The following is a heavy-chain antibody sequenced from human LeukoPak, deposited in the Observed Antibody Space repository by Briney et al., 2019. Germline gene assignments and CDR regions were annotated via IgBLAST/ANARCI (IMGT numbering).Heavy chain of an antibody. CDR2: ISSNGGST. CDR3: VNGPTNRGRDY. D-gene: IGHD7-27*01. CDR1: GFTFSSFA. J-gene: IGHJ4*02. Sequence: GGSLRLSCSASGFTFSSFAMHWVRQAPGKGLEYVSAISSNGGSTYYADSVKGRFTISRDNPKNTLYLQMSSLRAEDTAVYYCVNGPTNRGRDYWGQGTLVTVSS. V-gene: IGHV3-64D*06.